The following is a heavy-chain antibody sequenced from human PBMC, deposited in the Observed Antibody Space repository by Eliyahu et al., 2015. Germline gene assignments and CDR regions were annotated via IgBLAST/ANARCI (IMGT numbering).Heavy chain of an antibody. J-gene: IGHJ6*03. V-gene: IGHV1-69*02. CDR2: IIPILGIA. CDR1: GGTFSSYT. CDR3: ASQGGYYYYYMDV. Sequence: EVKKPGSSVKVSCKASGGTFSSYTISWVRQAPGQGLEWMGRIIPILGIANYAQKFQGRVTITADKSTSTAYMELSSLRSEDTAVYYCASQGGYYYYYMDVWGKGTTVTVSS.